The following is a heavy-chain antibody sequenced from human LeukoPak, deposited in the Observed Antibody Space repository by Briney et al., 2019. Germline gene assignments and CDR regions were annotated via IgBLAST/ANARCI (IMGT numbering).Heavy chain of an antibody. D-gene: IGHD3-16*01. Sequence: GGSLRLSCEASRFTFSSYAMSWVRQAPGKGLEWVSATSGSGVSTYYADSVKGRFTISRDNSKNTLYLEMSSLRVEDTAIYYCAKWPEGAMDYFDYWGQGTLVTVSS. CDR1: RFTFSSYA. CDR3: AKWPEGAMDYFDY. CDR2: TSGSGVST. J-gene: IGHJ4*02. V-gene: IGHV3-23*01.